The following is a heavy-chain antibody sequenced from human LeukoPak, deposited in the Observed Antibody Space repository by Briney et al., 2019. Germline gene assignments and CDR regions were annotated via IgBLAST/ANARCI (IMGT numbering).Heavy chain of an antibody. CDR2: IDGSGTGT. V-gene: IGHV3-23*05. CDR1: GFTFKNYA. CDR3: AKRPIRYYDGSAVDV. J-gene: IGHJ4*02. D-gene: IGHD3-22*01. Sequence: GGSLRLSWSASGFTFKNYAMTWVRQAPGKGLEWVSAIDGSGTGTYYADSVTGRFTISRDNSRNTVYLQMNSLGVEDTAVYYCAKRPIRYYDGSAVDVWGQGTLVTVSS.